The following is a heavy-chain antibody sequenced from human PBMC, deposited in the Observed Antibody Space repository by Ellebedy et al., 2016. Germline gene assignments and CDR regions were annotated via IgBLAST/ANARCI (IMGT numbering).Heavy chain of an antibody. D-gene: IGHD3-16*01. CDR3: ASSGSRGGYYGMDV. CDR2: MNPNSGNT. V-gene: IGHV1-8*01. Sequence: ASVKVSCXASGYTFTSYDINWVRQATGQGLEWMGWMNPNSGNTGYAQKFQGRVTMTRDTSISTAYMELSRLRSDDTAVYYCASSGSRGGYYGMDVWGQGTTVTASS. J-gene: IGHJ6*02. CDR1: GYTFTSYD.